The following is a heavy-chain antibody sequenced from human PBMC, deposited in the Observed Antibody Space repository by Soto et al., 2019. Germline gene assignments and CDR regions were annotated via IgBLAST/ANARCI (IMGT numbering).Heavy chain of an antibody. V-gene: IGHV3-21*01. Sequence: PGGSLRLSCAASGFTFSSYSMNWVRQAPGKGLEWVSSISSSSSYIYYADSVKGRFTISRDNAKNSLYLQMNSLRAEDTAVYYCAFAGSGSYSNVPDAFDIWGQGTIVTGSS. CDR1: GFTFSSYS. D-gene: IGHD3-10*01. CDR2: ISSSSSYI. CDR3: AFAGSGSYSNVPDAFDI. J-gene: IGHJ3*02.